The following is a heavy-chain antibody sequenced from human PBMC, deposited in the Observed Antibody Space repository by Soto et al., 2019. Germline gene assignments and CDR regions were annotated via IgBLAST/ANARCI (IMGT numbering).Heavy chain of an antibody. Sequence: ASVKVSCKASGYTFVAYYVFWVRQAPGHGLEWMGWINPKTGDTNYAQNFQGRGTMTMDTSISTAYMALSRLISGDTALYYCARQLAYCGGDCYNDPIDSWGQGTPVTVSS. CDR2: INPKTGDT. CDR1: GYTFVAYY. CDR3: ARQLAYCGGDCYNDPIDS. J-gene: IGHJ4*02. D-gene: IGHD2-21*02. V-gene: IGHV1-2*02.